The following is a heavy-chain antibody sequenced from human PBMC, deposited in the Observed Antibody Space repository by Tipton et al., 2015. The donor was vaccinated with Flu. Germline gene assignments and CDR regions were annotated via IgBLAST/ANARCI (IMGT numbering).Heavy chain of an antibody. J-gene: IGHJ5*01. V-gene: IGHV4-38-2*01. Sequence: TLSLTCSVSGDSIGSAYYWGWIRQPPGKGMEWIGNVHRSGSTYYNPSLKSRVTMSVDTSKINFSLRLTSVTAADTAVYFCARRTFSNYVSEPKNWFDFWGQGTLVTVSS. CDR3: ARRTFSNYVSEPKNWFDF. CDR1: GDSIGSAYY. CDR2: VHRSGST. D-gene: IGHD4-11*01.